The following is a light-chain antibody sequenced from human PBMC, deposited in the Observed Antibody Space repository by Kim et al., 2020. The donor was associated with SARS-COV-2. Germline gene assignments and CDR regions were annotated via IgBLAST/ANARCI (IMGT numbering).Light chain of an antibody. Sequence: SYELTQPPSVSVSPGQTARITCSGDALPKQYAYWYQQKPGQAPVLVIYKDSARPSGIPARFSGSSSGTTVPLPISGVQAEDAAAYSFHSAVIRLSFFVF. CDR3: HSAVIRLSFFV. CDR2: KDS. J-gene: IGLJ1*01. CDR1: ALPKQY. V-gene: IGLV3-25*03.